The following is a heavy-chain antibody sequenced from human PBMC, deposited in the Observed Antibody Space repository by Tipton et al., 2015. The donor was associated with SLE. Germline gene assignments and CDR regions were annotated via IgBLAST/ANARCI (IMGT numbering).Heavy chain of an antibody. J-gene: IGHJ4*02. D-gene: IGHD3-10*01. Sequence: TLSLTCTVSGGSVSSTTSYWSWIRQPPGKGLEWIGYIYYSGSTNYNPSLKSRVIISVDTSNNQFSLKLSSVTAADTAVYYCARQRDRSSGLFDYWGQGSLVTVSS. CDR1: GGSVSSTTSY. CDR2: IYYSGST. V-gene: IGHV4-61*01. CDR3: ARQRDRSSGLFDY.